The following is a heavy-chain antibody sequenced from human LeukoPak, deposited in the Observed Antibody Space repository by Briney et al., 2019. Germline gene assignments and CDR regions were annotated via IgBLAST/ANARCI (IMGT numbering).Heavy chain of an antibody. J-gene: IGHJ4*02. Sequence: SETLSLTCTVSGGSISSSSYYWGWIRQPPGKGLEWIGSIYYSGSTYYNPSLKSRVTISVDTSKNQFSLKLGSVTAADTAVYYCARESIPTYYFDYWGQGTLVTVSS. CDR1: GGSISSSSYY. V-gene: IGHV4-39*07. D-gene: IGHD6-6*01. CDR3: ARESIPTYYFDY. CDR2: IYYSGST.